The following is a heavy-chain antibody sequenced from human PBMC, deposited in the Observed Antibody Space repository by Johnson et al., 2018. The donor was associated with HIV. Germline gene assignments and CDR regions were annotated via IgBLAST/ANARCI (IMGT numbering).Heavy chain of an antibody. CDR3: TTDQVGRNYGGKYHI. CDR1: GFTFINAW. CDR2: INTKTDGETT. D-gene: IGHD4-11*01. Sequence: VQLVESGGGLVKPGGSLRLSCAASGFTFINAWMNWVRQAPGKGLEWVGRINTKTDGETTDYAAALKGRFTISRDDSKNTLYLQMNSLTTEDTAVYYCTTDQVGRNYGGKYHIWGQGTMFTVSS. J-gene: IGHJ3*02. V-gene: IGHV3-15*01.